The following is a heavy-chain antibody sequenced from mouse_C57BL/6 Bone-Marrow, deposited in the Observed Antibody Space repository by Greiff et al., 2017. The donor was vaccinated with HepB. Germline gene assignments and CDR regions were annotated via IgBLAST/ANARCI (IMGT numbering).Heavy chain of an antibody. J-gene: IGHJ2*01. D-gene: IGHD1-1*02. CDR1: GFSLTSYG. CDR3: TRNSWSCYFDC. CDR2: IWSGGSA. V-gene: IGHV2-2*01. Sequence: VQRVESGPGLVQPSQSLSITCTASGFSLTSYGVHWVRQSPGKGLEWLGVIWSGGSADYNAAFIYRLSISNDNSKSQVFFKMNSLQADDTAIYYCTRNSWSCYFDCWGQGTTLTVSS.